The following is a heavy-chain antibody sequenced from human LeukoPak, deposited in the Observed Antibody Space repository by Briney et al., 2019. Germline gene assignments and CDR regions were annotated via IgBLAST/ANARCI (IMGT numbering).Heavy chain of an antibody. CDR3: ARVSGSRRVHYYYYYYMDV. V-gene: IGHV1-18*01. J-gene: IGHJ6*03. CDR1: GYTFTNYG. D-gene: IGHD3-10*01. Sequence: ASVKVFCKASGYTFTNYGINWVRQAPGQGLEWMGWISAYNCHTNYAQILQGRVTMTTDTSTSTAYMELRSLRSDDTAVYYCARVSGSRRVHYYYYYYMDVWGKGTTVTVSS. CDR2: ISAYNCHT.